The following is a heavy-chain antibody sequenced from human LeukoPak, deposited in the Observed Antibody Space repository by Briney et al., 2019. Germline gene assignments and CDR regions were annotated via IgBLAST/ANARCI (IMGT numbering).Heavy chain of an antibody. D-gene: IGHD6-19*01. V-gene: IGHV3-48*04. CDR3: AREIAVAGTSTMWYYGMDV. Sequence: PGGSLRLSCAASRFTFSSYSMNWVRQAPGKGLERVAYISSSSSTIYYADSVKGRFTISRDNAKNSLYLQMNSLRAEDTAVYYCAREIAVAGTSTMWYYGMDVWGQGTTVTVSS. CDR2: ISSSSSTI. J-gene: IGHJ6*02. CDR1: RFTFSSYS.